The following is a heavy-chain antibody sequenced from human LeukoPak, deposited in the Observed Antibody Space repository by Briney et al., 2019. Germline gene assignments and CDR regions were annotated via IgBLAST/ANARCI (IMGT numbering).Heavy chain of an antibody. D-gene: IGHD2-21*01. J-gene: IGHJ4*02. CDR1: GYSISSGYY. CDR2: IYYSGST. Sequence: SETLSLTCIVSGYSISSGYYWGWIRQPPGKGLEWIGYIYYSGSTNYNPSLKSRVTISVDTSKNQFSLKLSSVTAADTAVYYCARGVVIAPQTFDYWGQGTLVTVSS. CDR3: ARGVVIAPQTFDY. V-gene: IGHV4-61*01.